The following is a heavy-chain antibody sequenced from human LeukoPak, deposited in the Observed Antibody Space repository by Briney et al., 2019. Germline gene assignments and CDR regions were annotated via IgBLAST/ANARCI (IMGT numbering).Heavy chain of an antibody. V-gene: IGHV4-39*07. J-gene: IGHJ3*02. CDR2: IYYSGST. CDR3: ARGYSGYDYIFDAFDI. CDR1: GGSISSGGYY. Sequence: SQTLSLTCTVSGGSISSGGYYWRWIRQHPGKGLEWIGSIYYSGSTYYNPSLKSRVTISVDTSKNQFSLKLSSVTAADTAVYYCARGYSGYDYIFDAFDIWGQGTMVTVSS. D-gene: IGHD5-12*01.